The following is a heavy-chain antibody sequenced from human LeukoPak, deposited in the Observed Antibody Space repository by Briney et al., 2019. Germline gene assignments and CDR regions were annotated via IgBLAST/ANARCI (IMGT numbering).Heavy chain of an antibody. D-gene: IGHD5-18*01. CDR2: ISVGAEYI. V-gene: IGHV3-23*01. CDR3: AKHGDTAMCLDY. Sequence: PGGSLRLSCAASGFTFSTYVMNWFRQAPGKGLEWVSTISVGAEYIFYADSVKGRFTISRDDSNNALYLQMHGLRAEDTALYYCAKHGDTAMCLDYWGQGTLVTVSS. CDR1: GFTFSTYV. J-gene: IGHJ4*02.